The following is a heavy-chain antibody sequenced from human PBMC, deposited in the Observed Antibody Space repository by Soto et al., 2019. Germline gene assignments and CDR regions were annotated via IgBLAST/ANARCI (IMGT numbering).Heavy chain of an antibody. J-gene: IGHJ5*02. CDR3: AISSAAAARAGFDL. Sequence: SKTLSLTLAVSGSSISSGGYSWSWIRQPPGKGLEWIGYIYHSGSTYYNPSHKSRVTISVDRSKNQFSLKLSSVTAADTTVYYCAISSAAAARAGFDLWGQGTPVTVYS. D-gene: IGHD6-13*01. V-gene: IGHV4-30-2*01. CDR2: IYHSGST. CDR1: GSSISSGGYS.